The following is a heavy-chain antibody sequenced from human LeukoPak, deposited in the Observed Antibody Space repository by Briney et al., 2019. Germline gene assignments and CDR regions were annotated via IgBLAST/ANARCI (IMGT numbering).Heavy chain of an antibody. J-gene: IGHJ4*02. CDR2: IYSGGST. D-gene: IGHD2-15*01. CDR3: ARGGGHFDY. CDR1: GFTFSSYA. Sequence: GGSLRLSCAASGFTFSSYAMSWVRRAPGKGLEWVSVIYSGGSTYYADSVKGRFTISRDNSKNTLYLQMNSLRAEDTAVYYCARGGGHFDYWGQGTLVTVSS. V-gene: IGHV3-53*01.